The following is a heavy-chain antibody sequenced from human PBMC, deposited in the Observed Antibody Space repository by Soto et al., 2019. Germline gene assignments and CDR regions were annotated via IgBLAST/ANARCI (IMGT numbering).Heavy chain of an antibody. D-gene: IGHD4-4*01. J-gene: IGHJ4*02. CDR1: GGSIGSSNW. Sequence: SQTLSLTCGVSGGSIGSSNWRSWVRQPPGQGMEWIGEIYHSGSTNYNTSLKLRVTISVDKSKNQFSLKLSSVTAAETAVHYCASKTTLTTGLDYWRQGSLVTVTS. CDR2: IYHSGST. CDR3: ASKTTLTTGLDY. V-gene: IGHV4-4*02.